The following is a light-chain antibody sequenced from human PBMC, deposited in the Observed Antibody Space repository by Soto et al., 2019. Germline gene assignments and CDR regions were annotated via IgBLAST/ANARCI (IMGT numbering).Light chain of an antibody. J-gene: IGKJ2*01. CDR1: QSISND. CDR3: QPRYSTPLMYT. V-gene: IGKV1-39*01. Sequence: DIQMTQSPSSLSASVGDRVTITCRASQSISNDLNWYQQKPGKAPKLLIYAASTLQSGVPSRFSGIGSGTDFTLTLTSLHPEDFATYYGQPRYSTPLMYTCGQGTKLEIK. CDR2: AAS.